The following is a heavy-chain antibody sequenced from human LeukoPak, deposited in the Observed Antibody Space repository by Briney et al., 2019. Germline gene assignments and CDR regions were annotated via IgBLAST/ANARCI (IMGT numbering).Heavy chain of an antibody. CDR2: IYYSGST. D-gene: IGHD3-22*01. V-gene: IGHV4-31*03. CDR3: ARVVGAFYYDSSGYYNWFDP. J-gene: IGHJ5*02. Sequence: PSETLSLTCTVSGGSISSGGYYWSWIRQHPGKGLEWIGYIYYSGSTYYNPSLKSRVTISVDKSKNQFSLKLSSVTAADTAVYYCARVVGAFYYDSSGYYNWFDPWGQGTLVTVSS. CDR1: GGSISSGGYY.